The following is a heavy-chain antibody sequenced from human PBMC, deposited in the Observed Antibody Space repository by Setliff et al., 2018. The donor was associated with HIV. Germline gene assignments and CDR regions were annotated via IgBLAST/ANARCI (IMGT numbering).Heavy chain of an antibody. V-gene: IGHV1-18*01. CDR2: IDIYHGET. Sequence: RASVKVSCKTSGITFSTASFHWVRQAPGQGLEWMGRIDIYHGETSLPQKLQGRVTMTADTSTNTVYMELRNLASADTGVYYCARDKSTWGWDLWGQGTAVTVS. CDR1: GITFSTAS. D-gene: IGHD7-27*01. J-gene: IGHJ4*02. CDR3: ARDKSTWGWDL.